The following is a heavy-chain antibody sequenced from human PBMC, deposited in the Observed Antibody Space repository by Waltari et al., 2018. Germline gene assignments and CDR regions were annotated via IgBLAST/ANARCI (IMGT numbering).Heavy chain of an antibody. D-gene: IGHD3-22*01. CDR3: ALGGDSSGYYYYGYYYGMDV. J-gene: IGHJ6*02. CDR2: ISAYNGNT. V-gene: IGHV1-18*01. Sequence: QVQLVQSGAEVKKPGASVKVSCKASGYTFTSYGISWVRQAPGQGLAWMGWISAYNGNTNYAQKLQGRVTMTTDTSTSTAYMELRSLRSDDTAVYYCALGGDSSGYYYYGYYYGMDVWGQGTTVTVSS. CDR1: GYTFTSYG.